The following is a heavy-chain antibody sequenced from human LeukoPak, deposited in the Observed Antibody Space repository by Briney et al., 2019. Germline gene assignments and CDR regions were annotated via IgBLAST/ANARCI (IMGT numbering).Heavy chain of an antibody. CDR3: ARAAPDSEYSGWSTIDWSDP. Sequence: PSETLSLTCAVSGGSISSGDYYWNWLRQPPGKGLEWIGSIHYSGSTYYNPSLKSRVTISLDTSKNQFSLKLTSVTAADTAVYYCARAAPDSEYSGWSTIDWSDPWGQGTLVTVSS. CDR1: GGSISSGDYY. J-gene: IGHJ5*02. CDR2: IHYSGST. D-gene: IGHD5-12*01. V-gene: IGHV4-30-4*01.